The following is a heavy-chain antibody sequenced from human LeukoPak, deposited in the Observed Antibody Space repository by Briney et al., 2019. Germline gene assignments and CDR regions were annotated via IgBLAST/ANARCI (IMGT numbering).Heavy chain of an antibody. V-gene: IGHV3-21*01. J-gene: IGHJ4*02. Sequence: GGSLRLSCAASGFTFSSYEMDWVRQAPEKGLEWISYISSSGGYMYADSVKGRFTISRDNAKNSLYLQMNSLRAEDTAVYYCARDQAYCGGDCYSPSDYWGQGTLVTVSS. CDR3: ARDQAYCGGDCYSPSDY. D-gene: IGHD2-21*02. CDR2: ISSSGGYM. CDR1: GFTFSSYE.